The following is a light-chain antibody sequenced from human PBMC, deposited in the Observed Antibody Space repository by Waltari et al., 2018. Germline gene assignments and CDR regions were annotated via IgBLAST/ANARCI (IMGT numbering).Light chain of an antibody. CDR3: SSYTSSSTLV. CDR2: DVS. J-gene: IGLJ3*02. Sequence: QSALTQPASVSGSPGQSITIPCTGTSSDVGGYTYASWYQQHPGKAPKLMIYDVSNWPSGVSNRFSGSKSGNTASLTISGLQAEDEADYYCSSYTSSSTLVFGGGTKLTVL. CDR1: SSDVGGYTY. V-gene: IGLV2-14*03.